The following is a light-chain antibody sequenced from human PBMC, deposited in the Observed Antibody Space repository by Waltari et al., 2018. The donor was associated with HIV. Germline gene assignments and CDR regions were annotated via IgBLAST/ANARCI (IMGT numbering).Light chain of an antibody. Sequence: EIVLTQSPATLSLSPGERATISCRASQSVSSNYLAWYQHQPGQAPRLLIYDAFNRATGIPARFSGSGSGTDFTLTISSLEPEDSALYYCQQRSSWPRGTFGQGTKLEIK. CDR3: QQRSSWPRGT. J-gene: IGKJ2*02. CDR1: QSVSSNY. V-gene: IGKV3-11*01. CDR2: DAF.